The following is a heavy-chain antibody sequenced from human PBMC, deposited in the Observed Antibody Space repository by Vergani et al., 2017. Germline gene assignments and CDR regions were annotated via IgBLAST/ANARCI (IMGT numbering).Heavy chain of an antibody. CDR3: ARHRSRYNGFDP. CDR2: INHSGST. V-gene: IGHV4-34*01. D-gene: IGHD2-2*01. CDR1: GGSFSGYY. J-gene: IGHJ5*02. Sequence: QVQLQQWGAGLLKPSETLSLTCAVYGGSFSGYYWSWIRQPPGKGLEWIGEINHSGSTNYNPSLKSRVTISVDTSKNQFSLKLSSVTAADTAVYYCARHRSRYNGFDPWGQGTLLTVSS.